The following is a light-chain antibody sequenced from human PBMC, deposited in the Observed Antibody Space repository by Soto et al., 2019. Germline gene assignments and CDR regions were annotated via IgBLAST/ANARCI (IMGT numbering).Light chain of an antibody. CDR1: QSVSSSY. CDR2: GAS. Sequence: SVLTQSPGTLSFSPGEIGTLSCRASQSVSSSYLAWYQQKPGQAPRLLIYGASSRATGIPDRFSGSGSGTDFTLTISRLEPEDSAVYYCQQYGSSPTWTFGQGTKVDIK. J-gene: IGKJ1*01. CDR3: QQYGSSPTWT. V-gene: IGKV3-20*01.